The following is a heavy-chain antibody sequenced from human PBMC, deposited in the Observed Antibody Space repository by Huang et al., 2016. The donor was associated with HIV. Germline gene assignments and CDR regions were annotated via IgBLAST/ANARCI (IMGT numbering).Heavy chain of an antibody. V-gene: IGHV1-69*13. Sequence: QVQLLPSGAEVQKPGSSVKVSCKASGGPFRSYSMAWVRQCPVQGLGWRARLMPVFESPNYAQKLQGRVRVTADESTSTVYMELRDLRPDDTAVYFCARGSLEYSVSSSLDYWGQGTHVTVSS. CDR1: GGPFRSYS. D-gene: IGHD4-4*01. J-gene: IGHJ4*02. CDR3: ARGSLEYSVSSSLDY. CDR2: LMPVFESP.